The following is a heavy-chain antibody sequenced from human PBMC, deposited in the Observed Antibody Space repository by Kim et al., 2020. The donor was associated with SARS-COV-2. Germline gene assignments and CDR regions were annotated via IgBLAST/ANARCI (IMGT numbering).Heavy chain of an antibody. CDR2: IYPGDSDT. Sequence: GASLQISCKGSGYSFTSYWIGWVRQMPGKGLEWMGIIYPGDSDTRYSPSFQGQVTISADKSISTAYLQWSSLKASDTAMYYCASGQYCSGGSCPWGHWGQGTLVTVSS. D-gene: IGHD2-15*01. V-gene: IGHV5-51*01. J-gene: IGHJ4*02. CDR1: GYSFTSYW. CDR3: ASGQYCSGGSCPWGH.